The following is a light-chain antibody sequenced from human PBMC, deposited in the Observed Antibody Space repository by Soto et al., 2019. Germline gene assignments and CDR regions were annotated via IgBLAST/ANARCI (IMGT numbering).Light chain of an antibody. CDR1: QSISSY. Sequence: DIQMTQSPSSLSASVGDRVTITCRASQSISSYLNWYQQKPGKAPKLLVYASSSLQSGVPSRLSGSGSGTDFSLTISSLQAEDFATYYCQQSYSTWTFGQGTKVEIK. J-gene: IGKJ1*01. V-gene: IGKV1-39*01. CDR2: ASS. CDR3: QQSYSTWT.